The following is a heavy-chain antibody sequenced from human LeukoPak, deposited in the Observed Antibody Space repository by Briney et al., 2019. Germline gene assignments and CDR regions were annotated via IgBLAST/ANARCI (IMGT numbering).Heavy chain of an antibody. J-gene: IGHJ4*02. V-gene: IGHV1-2*02. CDR2: INPNSGGT. CDR1: GYAFTGYY. D-gene: IGHD2-2*01. CDR3: ARVPTYCSSTSCYARFDY. Sequence: ASVKVSCKASGYAFTGYYMHWVRQAPGQGLEWMGWINPNSGGTNYAQKFQGRVTMTRDTSISTAYMELSRLRSDDTAVYYCARVPTYCSSTSCYARFDYWGQGTLVTVPS.